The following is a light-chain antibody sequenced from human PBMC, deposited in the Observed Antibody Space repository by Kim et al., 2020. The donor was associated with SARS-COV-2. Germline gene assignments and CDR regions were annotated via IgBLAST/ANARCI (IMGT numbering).Light chain of an antibody. CDR3: CSRDSSNDHLDV. V-gene: IGLV3-19*01. J-gene: IGLJ1*01. Sequence: SSELTQDPAVSVALGQTVRITCQGDSLRTYSANWYQQRPGQAPMLVIYAKNNRPSGIPDRFSGSGSGNTASLTITGTQAEDEADYYCCSRDSSNDHLDVFGTGTKVTV. CDR2: AKN. CDR1: SLRTYS.